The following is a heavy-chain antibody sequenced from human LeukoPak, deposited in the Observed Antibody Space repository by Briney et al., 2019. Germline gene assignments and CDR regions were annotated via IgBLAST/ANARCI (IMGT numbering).Heavy chain of an antibody. CDR1: VFTFSNYG. V-gene: IGHV3-30*18. Sequence: GRSLRLSCAAAVFTFSNYGMHWVRQAPGRGLEWVAVISYDGSNKYYADSVKGRFTISRDNSKNTLFLQMNSLRAEDTAVYYCAKDKGSGWTYGMDVWGQGTTVTVSS. CDR3: AKDKGSGWTYGMDV. J-gene: IGHJ6*02. CDR2: ISYDGSNK. D-gene: IGHD6-19*01.